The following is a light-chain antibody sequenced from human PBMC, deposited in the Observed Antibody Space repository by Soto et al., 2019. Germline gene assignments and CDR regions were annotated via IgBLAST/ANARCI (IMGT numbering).Light chain of an antibody. Sequence: DIQLTQSPSFLSASVGDRVTITCRASQGSSSYLAWYQQKPGKAPELLIYAASTLQSGVPSRFSGSGSGTEFTLTISSLQPEDFATYDCQLLNSYLPLTLGGGTKVEIK. CDR1: QGSSSY. J-gene: IGKJ4*01. V-gene: IGKV1-9*01. CDR3: QLLNSYLPLT. CDR2: AAS.